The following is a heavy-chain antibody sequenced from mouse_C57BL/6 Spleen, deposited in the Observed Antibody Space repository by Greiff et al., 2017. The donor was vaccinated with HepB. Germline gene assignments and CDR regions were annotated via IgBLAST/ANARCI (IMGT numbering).Heavy chain of an antibody. V-gene: IGHV8-8*01. Sequence: QVTLKVSGPGILQPSQTLSLSCSSSGFSLSTFGMGVGWIRQPSGKGLVWLVHIWWDDDKYYNPALKSRLTISEDTSKNQVFLKIANVDSADTATYYCARNGSSYFDYWGQGTTLTVSS. CDR2: IWWDDDK. D-gene: IGHD1-1*01. CDR3: ARNGSSYFDY. CDR1: GFSLSTFGMG. J-gene: IGHJ2*01.